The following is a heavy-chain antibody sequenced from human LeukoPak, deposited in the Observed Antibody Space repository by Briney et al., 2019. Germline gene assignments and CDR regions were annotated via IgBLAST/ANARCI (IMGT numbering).Heavy chain of an antibody. V-gene: IGHV3-53*05. CDR1: GFTVSRSY. CDR3: VLGHYGGLFDN. Sequence: GGSLRLSCAASGFTVSRSYMSWVRQAPGKGLEWVSVFYSGGGTSYADSVKGRFTISRDTSKNTLYLQMNSLRVEDTAVYYCVLGHYGGLFDNWGQGALVTVSS. CDR2: FYSGGGT. J-gene: IGHJ4*02. D-gene: IGHD4-23*01.